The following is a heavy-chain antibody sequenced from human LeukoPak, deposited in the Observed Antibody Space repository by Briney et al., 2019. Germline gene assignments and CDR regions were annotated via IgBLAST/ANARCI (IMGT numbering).Heavy chain of an antibody. CDR1: GITFSNYA. CDR2: ISNSDFST. D-gene: IGHD3-10*01. V-gene: IGHV3-23*01. J-gene: IGHJ5*02. Sequence: GGSLRLSCAASGITFSNYAMSWVRQAPGKGLEWVSTISNSDFSTYYADSVKGRFTISRDNSKNTLYLQMNSLRAEDTAVYYCAVNVLLWFGELSDPPWFDPWGQGTLVTVSS. CDR3: AVNVLLWFGELSDPPWFDP.